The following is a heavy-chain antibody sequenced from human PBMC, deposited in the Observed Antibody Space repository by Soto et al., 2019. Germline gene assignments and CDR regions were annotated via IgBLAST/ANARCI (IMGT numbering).Heavy chain of an antibody. J-gene: IGHJ6*03. Sequence: QVQLVQSGAELTKPGASVTVSCRSSGDTFNDYCIHWVRQAPGQGLEWMGWINPNSGVTKYAQKFQGWVSMTRDTSIRTVYMQLSRLRSDDTAVYYCARESGGATATLDYYYFYMDVWGTGTTVTVSS. CDR2: INPNSGVT. D-gene: IGHD5-12*01. CDR1: GDTFNDYC. CDR3: ARESGGATATLDYYYFYMDV. V-gene: IGHV1-2*04.